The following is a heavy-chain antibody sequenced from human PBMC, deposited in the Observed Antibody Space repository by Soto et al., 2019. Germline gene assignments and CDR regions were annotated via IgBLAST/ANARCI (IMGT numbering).Heavy chain of an antibody. J-gene: IGHJ4*02. D-gene: IGHD1-1*01. CDR1: GFTFRSYV. CDR3: SRWATTGGLEV. V-gene: IGHV3-30*03. Sequence: QVQLVESGGGVVQPGTSLRLSCVGSGFTFRSYVIHWVRQAPGKGLEWVALTSYDGSNNFYGDSVMGRFTISRHNSRNTVEMHLDSSRLEDMALYYFSRWATTGGLEVWGQGPLV. CDR2: TSYDGSNN.